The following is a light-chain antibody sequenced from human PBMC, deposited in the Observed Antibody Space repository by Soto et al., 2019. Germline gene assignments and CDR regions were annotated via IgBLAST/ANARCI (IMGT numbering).Light chain of an antibody. CDR1: SSDVGDYSY. V-gene: IGLV2-11*01. J-gene: IGLJ1*01. CDR3: CSYAGSYTSPYV. Sequence: QSVLTQPRSVSGSPGQSVTISCTGTSSDVGDYSYVSWYQQHPGKAPKLIIYDVTKRPSGVPDRSSGSKSGNTASLTISGLQAEDEADYFCCSYAGSYTSPYVFGTGTKVTVL. CDR2: DVT.